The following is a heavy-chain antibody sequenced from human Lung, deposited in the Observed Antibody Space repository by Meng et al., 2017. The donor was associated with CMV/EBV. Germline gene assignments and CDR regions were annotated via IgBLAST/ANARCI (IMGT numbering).Heavy chain of an antibody. CDR2: MNPNSGNT. J-gene: IGHJ6*02. CDR3: ARGLNGGLRFLEWLLRPYYYGMDV. D-gene: IGHD3-3*01. Sequence: ASVKVSXKASGYTFTSYDINWVRQATGQGLEWMGWMNPNSGNTGYAQKFQGRVTMTRNTSISTAYMELSSLRSEDTAVYYCARGLNGGLRFLEWLLRPYYYGMDVWGQGTTVTVSS. CDR1: GYTFTSYD. V-gene: IGHV1-8*01.